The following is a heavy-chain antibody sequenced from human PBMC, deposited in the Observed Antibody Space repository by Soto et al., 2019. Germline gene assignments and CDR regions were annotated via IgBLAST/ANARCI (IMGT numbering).Heavy chain of an antibody. CDR2: IDNGGTNT. Sequence: EVQLVESGGGLVQPGGSLSLSCEGSGYTFGGFGMPWVRQAPGKGLVWVSRIDNGGTNTVYADAVKGRFTISRDNAKNTLYLQMNSLRAEDTAVYYCAKDRGRPDAFNIWGQGTMVTVSS. CDR3: AKDRGRPDAFNI. J-gene: IGHJ3*02. CDR1: GYTFGGFG. V-gene: IGHV3-74*01. D-gene: IGHD3-10*01.